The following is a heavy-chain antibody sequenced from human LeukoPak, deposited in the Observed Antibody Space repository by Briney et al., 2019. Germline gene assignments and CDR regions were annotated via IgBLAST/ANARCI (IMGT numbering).Heavy chain of an antibody. CDR1: GGSFSGYY. CDR3: ARSHVRGYYDFWSGYPNWFDP. Sequence: PSETLSLTCAVYGGSFSGYYWSWIRHPPGKGLEWIGEINHSGSTNYNPSLKSRVTISVDTSKNQFSLKVSSVTAADTAVYFCARSHVRGYYDFWSGYPNWFDPWGQGTLVTVSS. V-gene: IGHV4-34*01. J-gene: IGHJ5*02. CDR2: INHSGST. D-gene: IGHD3-3*01.